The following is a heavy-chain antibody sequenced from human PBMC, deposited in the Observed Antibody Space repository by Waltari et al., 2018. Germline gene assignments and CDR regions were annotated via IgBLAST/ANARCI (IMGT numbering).Heavy chain of an antibody. CDR2: IYTSGST. CDR3: ARGAGGDAFDI. J-gene: IGHJ3*02. V-gene: IGHV4-4*07. Sequence: QVQLQESGPGLVKPSETLSLTCTVSGGSISRYYWSWIRQPAGKGLDWIGRIYTSGSTNYNPSLKSRVTMSVDTSKNQFSLKLSSVTAADTAVYYCARGAGGDAFDIWGQGTMVTVSS. CDR1: GGSISRYY. D-gene: IGHD3-10*01.